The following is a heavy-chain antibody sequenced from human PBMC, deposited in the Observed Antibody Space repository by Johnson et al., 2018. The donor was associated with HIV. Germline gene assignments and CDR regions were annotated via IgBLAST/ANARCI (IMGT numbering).Heavy chain of an antibody. CDR2: ISSNGGST. D-gene: IGHD1-26*01. V-gene: IGHV3-64*01. Sequence: VQLVESGGGVVQPGRSLRLSCAASGFTFSSYAMHWVRQAPGKGLEYVSAISSNGGSTYYANSVKGRFTISRDNSKNTLYLQMNSLRAEDTAVYYCARWGRWELGDAFDIWGQGTMVTVSS. CDR1: GFTFSSYA. CDR3: ARWGRWELGDAFDI. J-gene: IGHJ3*02.